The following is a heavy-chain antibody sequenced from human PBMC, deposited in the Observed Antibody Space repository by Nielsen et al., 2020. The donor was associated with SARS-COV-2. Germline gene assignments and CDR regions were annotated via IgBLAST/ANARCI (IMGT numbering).Heavy chain of an antibody. V-gene: IGHV3-33*01. J-gene: IGHJ3*02. CDR3: ARVDDSSGYWDAFDI. Sequence: GGSLRLSCAASGFTFSSYGMHWVRQAPGKGLEWVAVIWYDGSNKYYADSVKGRFTISRDNSKNTLYLQMNSLRAEDTAVYYCARVDDSSGYWDAFDIWGQGTMVTVSS. CDR1: GFTFSSYG. D-gene: IGHD3-22*01. CDR2: IWYDGSNK.